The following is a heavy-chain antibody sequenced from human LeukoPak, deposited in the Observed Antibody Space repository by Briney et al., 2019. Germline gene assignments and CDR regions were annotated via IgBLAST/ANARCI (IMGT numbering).Heavy chain of an antibody. CDR2: ISLTGET. V-gene: IGHV4-4*02. CDR1: GGSISSTNW. CDR3: SRESGAFCPFGY. J-gene: IGHJ4*02. Sequence: PSETLSLTCVVSGGSISSTNWWSWVRQPPGRGLEWTGEISLTGETKYNPSLNGRVTMSLDKSRNQLSLKLTSVTAADTAIYYCSRESGAFCPFGYWGQGTLVIVPP. D-gene: IGHD1-26*01.